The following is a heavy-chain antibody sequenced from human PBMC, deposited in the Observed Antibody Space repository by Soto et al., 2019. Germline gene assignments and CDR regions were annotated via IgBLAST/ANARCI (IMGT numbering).Heavy chain of an antibody. D-gene: IGHD1-26*01. J-gene: IGHJ5*02. CDR2: ISYDGSNK. V-gene: IGHV3-30-3*01. Sequence: QVQLVESGGGVVQPGRSLRLSCAASGFTFSSYDMHWVRQAPGKGLEWVAVISYDGSNKYYADSVKGRFPISRDKSKNTLYLQMKSLRAEDTAVYYCAREGRAIGSDPWGQGTLVTFSS. CDR3: AREGRAIGSDP. CDR1: GFTFSSYD.